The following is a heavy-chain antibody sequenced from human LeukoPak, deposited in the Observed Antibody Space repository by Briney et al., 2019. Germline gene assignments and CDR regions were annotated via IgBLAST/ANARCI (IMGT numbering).Heavy chain of an antibody. CDR3: ARVRIAAAGTGALPHY. V-gene: IGHV3-30*03. CDR1: GFTFSSYG. Sequence: GGSLRLSCAASGFTFSSYGMHWVRQAPGKGLEWVAVISYDGSNKYYADSVKGRFTISRDNSKNTLYLQMNSLRAEDTAVYYCARVRIAAAGTGALPHYWGQGTLVTVSS. J-gene: IGHJ4*02. CDR2: ISYDGSNK. D-gene: IGHD6-13*01.